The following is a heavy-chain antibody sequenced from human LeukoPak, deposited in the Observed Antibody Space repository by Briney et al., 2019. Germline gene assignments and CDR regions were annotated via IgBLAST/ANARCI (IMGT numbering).Heavy chain of an antibody. V-gene: IGHV1-18*01. CDR3: ARRWELPNYYMDV. CDR2: ISAYNGNT. Sequence: GASVKVSCKASGYTFTSYGISWVRQAPGQGLEWMGWISAYNGNTNYAQKLQGRVTMTTDTSTSTAYVELRSLRSDDTAVYYCARRWELPNYYMDVWGKGTTVTVSS. CDR1: GYTFTSYG. D-gene: IGHD1-26*01. J-gene: IGHJ6*03.